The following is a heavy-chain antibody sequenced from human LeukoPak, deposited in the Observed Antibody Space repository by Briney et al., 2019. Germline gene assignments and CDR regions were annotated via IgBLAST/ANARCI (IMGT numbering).Heavy chain of an antibody. CDR1: GFTFSSYA. CDR2: ISYDGSNK. CDR3: ARVGSRWLRSGPTNDY. V-gene: IGHV3-30-3*01. D-gene: IGHD5-12*01. J-gene: IGHJ4*02. Sequence: GRSLRLSCAASGFTFSSYAMHWVRQAPGKGLEWVAVISYDGSNKYYADSVKGRFTISRDNSKNTLYLQMNSLRAEDTAVYYCARVGSRWLRSGPTNDYWGQGTLVTVSS.